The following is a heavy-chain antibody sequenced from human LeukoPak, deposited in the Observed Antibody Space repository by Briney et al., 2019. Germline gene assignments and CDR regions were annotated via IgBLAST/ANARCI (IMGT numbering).Heavy chain of an antibody. CDR3: AKPAKTDYADY. CDR2: ISSSSSTI. V-gene: IGHV3-48*01. D-gene: IGHD1-14*01. J-gene: IGHJ4*02. Sequence: GGSLRLSCAASGFTFSSYSMNWVRQAPGKGLEWVSYISSSSSTIYYADSVKGRFTISRDNAKNSLYLQMNSLRAEDTALYYCAKPAKTDYADYWGQGTLVTVSS. CDR1: GFTFSSYS.